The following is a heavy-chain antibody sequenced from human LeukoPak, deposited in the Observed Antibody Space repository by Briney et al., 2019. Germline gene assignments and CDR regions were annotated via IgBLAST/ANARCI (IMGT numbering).Heavy chain of an antibody. Sequence: GGSLRLSCAASGFTFSSYAMSWVRQAPGKGLEWVSAISGSGGSTYYADSVKGRFTISRDNSKNTLYLQMNSLRAEDTAVYYCAKDPIRDFWSGLTSNNWFDPWGQGTLVTVSS. CDR3: AKDPIRDFWSGLTSNNWFDP. CDR1: GFTFSSYA. CDR2: ISGSGGST. V-gene: IGHV3-23*01. J-gene: IGHJ5*02. D-gene: IGHD3-3*01.